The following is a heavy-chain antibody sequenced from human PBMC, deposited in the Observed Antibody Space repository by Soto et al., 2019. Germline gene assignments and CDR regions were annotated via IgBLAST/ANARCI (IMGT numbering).Heavy chain of an antibody. J-gene: IGHJ5*02. Sequence: ASVKVSCKASGYTFTGYYMHWVRQAPGQGLEWMGWINTNSGDTVYAQKFQGWVTMTRDTSINTAYMEVARLRSDDTAVYYCARWVGASNWFDPWGQGTLVTVSS. CDR3: ARWVGASNWFDP. V-gene: IGHV1-2*04. D-gene: IGHD1-26*01. CDR1: GYTFTGYY. CDR2: INTNSGDT.